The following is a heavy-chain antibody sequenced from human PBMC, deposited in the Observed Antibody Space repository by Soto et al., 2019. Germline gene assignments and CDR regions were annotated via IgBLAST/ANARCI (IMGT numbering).Heavy chain of an antibody. V-gene: IGHV4-39*01. D-gene: IGHD6-13*01. CDR2: IYYSGST. CDR3: ARRAFSAGTRGFDY. Sequence: SETLSLTCTVSGGSISTRSSYWGWIRQPPGKGLEWIGSIYYSGSTYYNPSLKSRVTISVDTSKNQFSLKLSSVTAADTAVYYCARRAFSAGTRGFDYWGQGTLVTVSS. J-gene: IGHJ4*02. CDR1: GGSISTRSSY.